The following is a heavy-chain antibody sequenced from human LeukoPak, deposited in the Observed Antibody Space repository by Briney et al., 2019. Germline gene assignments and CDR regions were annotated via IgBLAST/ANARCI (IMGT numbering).Heavy chain of an antibody. D-gene: IGHD1-26*01. Sequence: GGSLRLSCAASGFTFSSYAMSWVRQAPGKGLEWVSAISGSGGSTYYADSVKGRFTISRDNSKNTLYLQMNSLRAEDTAVYYCAKDNGYNSGSYFSIWDYWGQGTLVTVSS. CDR2: ISGSGGST. CDR1: GFTFSSYA. J-gene: IGHJ4*02. CDR3: AKDNGYNSGSYFSIWDY. V-gene: IGHV3-23*01.